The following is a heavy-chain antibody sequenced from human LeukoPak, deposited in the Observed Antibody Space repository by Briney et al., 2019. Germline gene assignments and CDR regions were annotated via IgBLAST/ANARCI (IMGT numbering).Heavy chain of an antibody. CDR2: IYPGDSDT. CDR1: VYSFTSYW. J-gene: IGHJ3*01. CDR3: ATHPRPVAAAIRL. V-gene: IGHV5-51*01. D-gene: IGHD6-13*01. Sequence: PGGSLRLSCKGSVYSFTSYWICWVRQMPGKGLEWMGIIYPGDSDTRYSPSFQGHVTISADKSISTAYLQWSSLKASHPAMSYCATHPRPVAAAIRLWGQGTMVTAYS.